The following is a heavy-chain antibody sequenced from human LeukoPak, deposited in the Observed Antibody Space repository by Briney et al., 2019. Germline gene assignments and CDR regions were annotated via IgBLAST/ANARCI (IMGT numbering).Heavy chain of an antibody. V-gene: IGHV3-23*01. J-gene: IGHJ4*02. CDR3: AKNSVGGSYYPIDY. CDR2: ISASGGST. D-gene: IGHD1-26*01. CDR1: GFTFSSYW. Sequence: AGGSLRLSCAASGFTFSSYWMSWVRQAPGKGLEWVSAISASGGSTYYADSVEGRFTISRDNSKNTLYLQMNSLRDEDTAIYSCAKNSVGGSYYPIDYWGQGTLVTVSS.